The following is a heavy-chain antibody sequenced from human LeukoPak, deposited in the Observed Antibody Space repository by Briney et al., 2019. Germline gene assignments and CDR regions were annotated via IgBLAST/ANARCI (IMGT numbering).Heavy chain of an antibody. CDR1: GFTVSSNY. V-gene: IGHV3-66*02. CDR2: IYSGGST. CDR3: ARDPLYGYFDY. D-gene: IGHD4-17*01. J-gene: IGHJ4*02. Sequence: PGGSLRLSCAASGFTVSSNYMSWVRQAPGKGLEWVSVIYSGGSTYYAGSVKGRFTISRDNSKNTLYLQMNSLRAEDTAVYYCARDPLYGYFDYWGQGTPVTVSS.